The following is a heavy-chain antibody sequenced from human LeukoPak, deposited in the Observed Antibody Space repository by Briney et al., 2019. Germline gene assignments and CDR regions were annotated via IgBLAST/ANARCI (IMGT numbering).Heavy chain of an antibody. J-gene: IGHJ3*02. CDR2: IKQDGSEK. Sequence: PGGSLRLSCAASGFTFSSYWMSWVRQAPGKGLEWVANIKQDGSEKYYVDSVKGRFTISRDNAKNSLYLQMNSLRAEDTAVYYCAKEQWLVGGAFDIWGQGTMVTVSS. V-gene: IGHV3-7*01. D-gene: IGHD6-19*01. CDR1: GFTFSSYW. CDR3: AKEQWLVGGAFDI.